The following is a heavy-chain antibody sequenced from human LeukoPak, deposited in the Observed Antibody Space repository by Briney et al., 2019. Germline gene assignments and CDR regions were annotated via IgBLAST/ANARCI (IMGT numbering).Heavy chain of an antibody. CDR1: GGSISSGDYY. CDR2: IYYSGST. V-gene: IGHV4-30-4*01. Sequence: PSETLSLTCTVSGGSISSGDYYWSWIRQPPGKGLGWIGYIYYSGSTYYNPSLKSRVTISVDTSKNQFSLKLSSVTAADTAVYYCAREVGAAAGTRDYFDYWGQGTLVTVSS. D-gene: IGHD6-13*01. J-gene: IGHJ4*02. CDR3: AREVGAAAGTRDYFDY.